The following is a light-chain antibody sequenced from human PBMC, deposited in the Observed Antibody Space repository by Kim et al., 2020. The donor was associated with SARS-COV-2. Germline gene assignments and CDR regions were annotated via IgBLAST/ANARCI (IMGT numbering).Light chain of an antibody. CDR3: QQSYSTPPYT. CDR2: AAS. Sequence: ASVGDRVTITCRARQSISSYLNWYQQKPGKAPKLLIYAASSLQSGVPSRFSVSGSGTDFTLTISSLQPEDFATYYCQQSYSTPPYTFGQGTKLEI. V-gene: IGKV1-39*01. CDR1: QSISSY. J-gene: IGKJ2*01.